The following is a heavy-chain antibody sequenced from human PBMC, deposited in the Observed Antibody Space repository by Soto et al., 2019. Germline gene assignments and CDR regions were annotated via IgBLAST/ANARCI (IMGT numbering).Heavy chain of an antibody. D-gene: IGHD1-26*01. CDR2: INPSGDST. J-gene: IGHJ4*02. CDR1: GYTFSSYY. CDR3: ARDWEFGY. V-gene: IGHV1-46*01. Sequence: ASVKVSCKASGYTFSSYYMHWVRQAPGQGLEWMGAINPSGDSTSYAQKFQGRVTMTRDTSTSTLFMEVSSLRSEDTAVYFCARDWEFGYWGQGTLVTVSS.